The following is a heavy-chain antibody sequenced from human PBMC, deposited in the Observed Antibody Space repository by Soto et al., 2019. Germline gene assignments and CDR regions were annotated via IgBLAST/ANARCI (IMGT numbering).Heavy chain of an antibody. Sequence: QSGGSLRLSCTASGFTFDENAMSWFRQAPGKGLEWVGFIRSTVYGETTEYAASVEGRFTISRDDSKSITYLQMNSLKTEDTAVYYCTRAYDNSRYWFGPWGQGTLVTVSS. V-gene: IGHV3-49*03. CDR1: GFTFDENA. CDR2: IRSTVYGETT. D-gene: IGHD3-22*01. CDR3: TRAYDNSRYWFGP. J-gene: IGHJ5*02.